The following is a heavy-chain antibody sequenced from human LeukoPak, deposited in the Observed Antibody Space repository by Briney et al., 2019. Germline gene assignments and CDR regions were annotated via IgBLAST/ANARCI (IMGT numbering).Heavy chain of an antibody. CDR1: GDSISSYY. V-gene: IGHV4-4*07. CDR3: AVCSVTGRAFHV. D-gene: IGHD3-10*02. CDR2: IYTSGNT. J-gene: IGHJ3*01. Sequence: SETLSLTCTVSGDSISSYYWSWIRQPAGKGLEWIGRIYTSGNTNYNPSLKSRVTVSVDTSKNQFSLKLSSVTAADTAVYYCAVCSVTGRAFHVWGQGTMVTVSS.